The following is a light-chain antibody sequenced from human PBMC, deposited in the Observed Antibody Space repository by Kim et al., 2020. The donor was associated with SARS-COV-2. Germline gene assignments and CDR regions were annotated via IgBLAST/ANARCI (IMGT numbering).Light chain of an antibody. CDR1: QSITRW. CDR3: QQYSSSPIT. Sequence: ASVGDRLTISCVPSQSITRWFGWYQQPRGEAPRLLFCESSRLAGVVPSWFSGSESGAFFTLTISSLHPDDFATYCCQQYSSSPITFGQGTRLEIK. V-gene: IGKV1-5*03. J-gene: IGKJ5*01. CDR2: ESS.